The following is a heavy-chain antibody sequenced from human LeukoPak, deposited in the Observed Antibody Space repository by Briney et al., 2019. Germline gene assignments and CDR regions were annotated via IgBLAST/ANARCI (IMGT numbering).Heavy chain of an antibody. CDR3: ARDGSGSYRFDY. J-gene: IGHJ4*02. CDR1: GGSISSGDYY. D-gene: IGHD3-10*01. V-gene: IGHV4-31*03. Sequence: PSETLSLTCTVSGGSISSGDYYWSWIRQHPGKGLEWIGYIYYSGSTCYNPSLKSRITISVDTSQNQFSLKLSSVTAADTAVYFCARDGSGSYRFDYWGQGTLVTVSS. CDR2: IYYSGST.